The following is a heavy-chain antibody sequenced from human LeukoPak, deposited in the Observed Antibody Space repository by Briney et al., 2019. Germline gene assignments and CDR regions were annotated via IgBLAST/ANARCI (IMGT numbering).Heavy chain of an antibody. J-gene: IGHJ4*02. V-gene: IGHV1-46*01. CDR1: GYSFVSYY. D-gene: IGHD3-9*01. Sequence: GASVKVSCKAAGYSFVSYYMHWVRQAPGQGLEWMAIINPSGGGTTYAQKFQGRVTVTVDTSTRTVYMDLSSLRSDDTAVYYCARGDRLPGYSAPVGDYWGQGTLVTVSS. CDR3: ARGDRLPGYSAPVGDY. CDR2: INPSGGGT.